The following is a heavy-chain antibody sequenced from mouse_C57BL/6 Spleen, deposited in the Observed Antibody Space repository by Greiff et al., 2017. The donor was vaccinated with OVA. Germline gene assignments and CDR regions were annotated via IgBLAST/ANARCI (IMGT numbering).Heavy chain of an antibody. V-gene: IGHV1-55*01. J-gene: IGHJ2*01. D-gene: IGHD1-1*01. CDR1: GYTFTSYW. CDR2: IYPGSGST. CDR3: ARREATVVAD. Sequence: VQLQQSGAELVKPGASVKMSCKASGYTFTSYWITWVKQRPGQGLEWIGDIYPGSGSTNYNEKFKSKATLTVDTSSSTAYMQLSSLTSEDSAVYYCARREATVVADWGQGTTLTVSS.